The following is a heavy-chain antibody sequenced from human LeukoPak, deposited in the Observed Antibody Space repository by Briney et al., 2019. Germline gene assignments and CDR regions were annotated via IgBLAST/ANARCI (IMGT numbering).Heavy chain of an antibody. CDR3: ARDRHSGSYHDAFDI. CDR2: IIPIFGTA. CDR1: GGTFSSYA. Sequence: GASVKVSCKASGGTFSSYAISWVGQAPGQGLEWMGGIIPIFGTAKYAQKFQGRVTITADKSTSTAYMELSSLRSEDTAVYYCARDRHSGSYHDAFDIWGQGTMVTVSS. D-gene: IGHD1-26*01. V-gene: IGHV1-69*06. J-gene: IGHJ3*02.